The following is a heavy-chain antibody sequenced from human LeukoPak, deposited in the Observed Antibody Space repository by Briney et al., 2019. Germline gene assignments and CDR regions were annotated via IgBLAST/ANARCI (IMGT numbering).Heavy chain of an antibody. CDR1: GGTFSSYA. CDR3: ARAGLNYYDSSGLGDFQH. Sequence: SVKVSCKASGGTFSSYAISWVRQAPGQGLEWMGGIIPIFGTANYAQKFQGRVTITADESTSTAYMELSSLRSEDTAVYYCARAGLNYYDSSGLGDFQHWGQGTLVTVSS. CDR2: IIPIFGTA. D-gene: IGHD3-22*01. V-gene: IGHV1-69*13. J-gene: IGHJ1*01.